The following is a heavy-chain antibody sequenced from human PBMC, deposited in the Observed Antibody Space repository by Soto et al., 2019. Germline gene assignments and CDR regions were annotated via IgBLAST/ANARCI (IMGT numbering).Heavy chain of an antibody. CDR1: GGSITSYR. CDR3: ARESGDNWDYEAY. J-gene: IGHJ4*02. CDR2: INTSGNT. D-gene: IGHD1-7*01. V-gene: IGHV4-4*07. Sequence: QVQLQESGPGLVKPLETLSLTCTVSGGSITSYRWSWIRQSAGKGLEWIGRINTSGNTHYNLSLKSRVTVSIDTSRNQFFLTVNSVNAADSAVYYCARESGDNWDYEAYWGQGTPVTVSS.